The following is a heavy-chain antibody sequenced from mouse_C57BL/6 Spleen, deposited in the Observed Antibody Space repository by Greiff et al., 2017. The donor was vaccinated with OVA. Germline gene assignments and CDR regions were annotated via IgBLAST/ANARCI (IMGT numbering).Heavy chain of an antibody. CDR1: GYSITSGYD. J-gene: IGHJ1*03. Sequence: EVKLVESGPGMVKPSQSLSLSCTVTGYSITSGYDWHWNRHFPENKLECMGYIRYSGSTNYNPSFKSRISITHDTSKNHFFLKVNSVTTEDTATYYCARGRNDYGYFDVWGTGTTVTVSS. CDR3: ARGRNDYGYFDV. D-gene: IGHD2-3*01. V-gene: IGHV3-1*01. CDR2: IRYSGST.